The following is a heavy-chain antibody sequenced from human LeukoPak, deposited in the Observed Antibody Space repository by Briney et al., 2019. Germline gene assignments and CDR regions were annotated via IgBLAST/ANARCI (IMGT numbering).Heavy chain of an antibody. CDR3: ARASGGYYNNWFDP. D-gene: IGHD3-22*01. J-gene: IGHJ5*02. V-gene: IGHV4-61*05. CDR1: GGSISSSSYY. Sequence: SETLSLTCTVSGGSISSSSYYWGWIRQPPGKGLEWMGYIYYTGSTNHNPSLKSRVTMSVDTSKNQFSLKLNSVTAADTAVYYCARASGGYYNNWFDPWGQGALVTVSS. CDR2: IYYTGST.